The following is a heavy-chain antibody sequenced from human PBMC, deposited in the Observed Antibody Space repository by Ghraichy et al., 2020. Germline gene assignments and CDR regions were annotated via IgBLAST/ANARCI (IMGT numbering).Heavy chain of an antibody. V-gene: IGHV2-5*02. Sequence: SGPTLVKPTQTLTLTCTFSGFSLSTSGVGVGWIRQPPGKALEWLALIYWDDDKRYSPSLKSRLTITKDTSKNQVVLTMTNMDPVDTATYYCALVGVHTPIDWFDPWGQGTLVTVSS. J-gene: IGHJ5*02. D-gene: IGHD1-26*01. CDR1: GFSLSTSGVG. CDR3: ALVGVHTPIDWFDP. CDR2: IYWDDDK.